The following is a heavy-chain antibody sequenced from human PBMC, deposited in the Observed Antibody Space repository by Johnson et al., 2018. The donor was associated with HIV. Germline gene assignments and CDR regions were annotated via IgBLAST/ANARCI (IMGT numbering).Heavy chain of an antibody. D-gene: IGHD1-26*01. Sequence: QVQLVESGGGVVQPGRSLRLSCAASGFTFSSYAMHWVRQAPGKGLEWVAVISYAGSNKYYADSVRGLFTISRDNSKNTLYLQMNSLRAEDTAVYYCARDKGGIVGYDAFDIWGQGTMVTVSS. V-gene: IGHV3-30-3*01. CDR3: ARDKGGIVGYDAFDI. CDR1: GFTFSSYA. J-gene: IGHJ3*02. CDR2: ISYAGSNK.